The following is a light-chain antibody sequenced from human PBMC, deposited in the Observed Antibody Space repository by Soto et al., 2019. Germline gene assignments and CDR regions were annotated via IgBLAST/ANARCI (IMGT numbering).Light chain of an antibody. V-gene: IGLV1-51*01. CDR1: SPNIGNNY. CDR3: ATWDSSLSAHV. Sequence: QSVLTQPPSVSAAPGQTVTISCSGSSPNIGNNYVSWYQHLPGTAPKLLIYDNNKRPSGIPDRFSGSKSGTSATLDITGLQTGDEADYYCATWDSSLSAHVFGTGTKVTVL. J-gene: IGLJ1*01. CDR2: DNN.